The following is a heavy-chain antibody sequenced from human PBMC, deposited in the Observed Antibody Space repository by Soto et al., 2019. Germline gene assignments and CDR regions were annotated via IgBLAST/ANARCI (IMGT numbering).Heavy chain of an antibody. J-gene: IGHJ3*02. D-gene: IGHD6-6*01. CDR1: GFTFSSYA. Sequence: EVQLLESGGGLVQPGGSLRLSCAASGFTFSSYAMSWVRQAPGKGLEWVSAISGSGGSTYYADSVKGRFTISRDNSKSLLYLQKKRLGVEDPAVYYRARNLPPLVPIPDGFDIWGQGTMVTVSS. CDR3: ARNLPPLVPIPDGFDI. V-gene: IGHV3-23*01. CDR2: ISGSGGST.